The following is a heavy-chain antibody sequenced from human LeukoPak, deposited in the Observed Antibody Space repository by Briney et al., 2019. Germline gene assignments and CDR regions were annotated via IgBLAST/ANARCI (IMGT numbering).Heavy chain of an antibody. V-gene: IGHV3-48*02. CDR1: GFTFSTYS. J-gene: IGHJ4*02. CDR2: ITRSSSAI. CDR3: ARESSIDY. Sequence: AGGSLRLSCAASGFTFSTYSMNWVRQAPGKGLEWVSYITRSSSAIYYADSAKGRFTISRDNAKNSLYLQMNNLRDEDTAVYYCARESSIDYWGPRTLVTVSS.